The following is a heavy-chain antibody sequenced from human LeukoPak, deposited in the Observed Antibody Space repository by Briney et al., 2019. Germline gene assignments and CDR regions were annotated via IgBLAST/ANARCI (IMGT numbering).Heavy chain of an antibody. CDR2: ISSSSSYI. CDR1: GFTFSSYS. V-gene: IGHV3-21*01. D-gene: IGHD3-3*01. CDR3: ARGYNDFWSGSQFVS. J-gene: IGHJ4*02. Sequence: GGSLRLSCAASGFTFSSYSMNWVRQAPGKGLEWVSSISSSSSYIYYADSAKGRFTISRDNSKNTLYLQMNGLRAEDTAVYYCARGYNDFWSGSQFVSWGQGTLVIVSS.